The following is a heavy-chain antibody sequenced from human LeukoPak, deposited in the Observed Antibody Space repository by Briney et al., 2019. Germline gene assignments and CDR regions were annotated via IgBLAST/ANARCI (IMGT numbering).Heavy chain of an antibody. D-gene: IGHD5-18*01. CDR2: ISSSSSYT. CDR1: GFTFSDYY. V-gene: IGHV3-11*06. Sequence: GGSLRLSCAASGFTFSDYYMSWIRQAPGKGLEWVSYISSSSSYTNYADSVKGRFTISRDNAKNSLYLQMNSLRAEDTAVHYCARAWIQLWHPYYYYGMDVWGKGTTVTVSS. CDR3: ARAWIQLWHPYYYYGMDV. J-gene: IGHJ6*04.